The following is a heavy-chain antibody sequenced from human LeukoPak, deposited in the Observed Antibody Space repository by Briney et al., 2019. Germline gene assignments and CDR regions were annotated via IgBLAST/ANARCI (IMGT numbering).Heavy chain of an antibody. Sequence: GGSLRLSCAASGFGFSNYVMTWVRQAPGKGLEWVSNISGSGGSTDYADSVKGRFTISRDNSKNTLYLQMSSLRAEDTAVYYCVKDPRYSYGSWGRGTLVTVSS. J-gene: IGHJ4*02. CDR2: ISGSGGST. D-gene: IGHD5-18*01. CDR1: GFGFSNYV. CDR3: VKDPRYSYGS. V-gene: IGHV3-23*01.